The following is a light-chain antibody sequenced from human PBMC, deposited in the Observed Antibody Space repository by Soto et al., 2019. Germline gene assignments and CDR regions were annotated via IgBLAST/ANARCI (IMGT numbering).Light chain of an antibody. CDR3: QQYNRYPYT. Sequence: DIQMTQSPSTLSASVGDRVTITCRASQSIGSWLAWYQQKPGKAPKLLIYKASTLQSGVPSRFSGSGSGTEFTLTIRSLQPDDFAIYYCQQYNRYPYTFGQGTNVEIK. V-gene: IGKV1-5*03. CDR2: KAS. CDR1: QSIGSW. J-gene: IGKJ2*01.